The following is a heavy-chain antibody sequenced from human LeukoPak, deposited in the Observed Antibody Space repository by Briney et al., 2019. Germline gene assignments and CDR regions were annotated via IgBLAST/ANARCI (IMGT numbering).Heavy chain of an antibody. J-gene: IGHJ5*02. CDR3: ARASRGNWFDP. Sequence: GGSLRLSCAASGFTFSRYWMHWVREAPAKGLAWVSRIGDDGSTTAYADSVKGRFTISRYNAKNTLYLQMNSLRAEDTAVYYCARASRGNWFDPWGQGTLVTVSS. D-gene: IGHD3-10*01. CDR2: IGDDGSTT. V-gene: IGHV3-74*01. CDR1: GFTFSRYW.